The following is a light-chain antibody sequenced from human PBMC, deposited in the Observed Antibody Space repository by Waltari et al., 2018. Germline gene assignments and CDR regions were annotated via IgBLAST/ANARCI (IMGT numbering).Light chain of an antibody. J-gene: IGKJ1*01. CDR1: HNIGNT. CDR3: GQKLTYPGT. CDR2: VAS. Sequence: DIQMTQSPSTLSASVGDRVTVTCRASHNIGNTLAWYPHKPGKAPNLPIYVASSFEGGTPSRISGGGSETEFALNISSLQTGDFAAYYCGQKLTYPGTF. V-gene: IGKV1-5*01.